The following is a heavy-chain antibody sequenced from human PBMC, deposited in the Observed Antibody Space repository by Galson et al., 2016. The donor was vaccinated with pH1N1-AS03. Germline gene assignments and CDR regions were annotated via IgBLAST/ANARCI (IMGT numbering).Heavy chain of an antibody. CDR2: INPSDGGT. V-gene: IGHV1-46*01. CDR3: ARGGGSALDS. Sequence: VKVSCKASGYTFTRYYMHWVRKAPGQGLEWMGIINPSDGGTSFAQKFQGTVSMTTDTSTRTAYMELSRLRSDDTAVYYCARGGGSALDSWGQGTLVTVSS. D-gene: IGHD1-26*01. CDR1: GYTFTRYY. J-gene: IGHJ4*02.